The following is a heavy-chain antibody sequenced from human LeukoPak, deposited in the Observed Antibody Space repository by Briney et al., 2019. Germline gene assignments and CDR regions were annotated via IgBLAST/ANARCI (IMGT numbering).Heavy chain of an antibody. CDR1: GGSISSYY. CDR2: MFYSGST. CDR3: ARGMGARSGYYFDY. V-gene: IGHV4-59*01. J-gene: IGHJ4*02. Sequence: SETLSLTCTVSGGSISSYYWGWIRQPPGKGLECIGYMFYSGSTNYNPSLKSRVTISVDTSKNQFSLKLSSVTAADTAVYYCARGMGARSGYYFDYWGQGTLVTVSS. D-gene: IGHD1-26*01.